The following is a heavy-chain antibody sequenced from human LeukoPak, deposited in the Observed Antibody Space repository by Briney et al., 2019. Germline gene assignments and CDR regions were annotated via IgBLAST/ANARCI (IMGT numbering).Heavy chain of an antibody. V-gene: IGHV1-18*01. J-gene: IGHJ5*02. CDR2: ISAYNGNT. CDR1: GYTFTSYG. Sequence: ASVKVSCEASGYTFTSYGISWVRQAPGQGLEWMGWISAYNGNTNYAQKLQGRVTMTTDTSTSTAYMELRSLRSDDTAVYYCARSLHRHYYDSSGYLAVDPWGQGTLVTVSS. D-gene: IGHD3-22*01. CDR3: ARSLHRHYYDSSGYLAVDP.